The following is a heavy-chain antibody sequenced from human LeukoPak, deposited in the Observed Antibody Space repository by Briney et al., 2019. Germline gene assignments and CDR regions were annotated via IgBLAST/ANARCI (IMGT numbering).Heavy chain of an antibody. V-gene: IGHV4-34*01. J-gene: IGHJ6*03. CDR3: ARGREGVDFWSGYSSSYYYYMDV. CDR2: INHSGST. CDR1: GGSFSGYY. Sequence: SETLSLTCAVYGGSFSGYYWGWIRQPPGKGLEWIGEINHSGSTNYNPSLKSRVTISVDTSKNQFSLKLSSVTAADTAVYYCARGREGVDFWSGYSSSYYYYMDVWGKGTTVTVSS. D-gene: IGHD3-3*01.